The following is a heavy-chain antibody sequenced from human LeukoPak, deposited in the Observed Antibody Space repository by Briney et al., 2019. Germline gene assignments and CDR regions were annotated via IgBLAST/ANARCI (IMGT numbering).Heavy chain of an antibody. CDR2: IYHSGST. CDR3: ARGSYSSGHEYYYYYYYMDV. V-gene: IGHV4-38-2*02. Sequence: SETLSLTCPVSGYSISSGYYWGWIRQPPGKGLEWIGSIYHSGSTNYNPSLKSRVTISVDTSKNQFSLKLSSVTAADTAVYYCARGSYSSGHEYYYYYYYMDVWGKGTTVTVSS. D-gene: IGHD6-19*01. CDR1: GYSISSGYY. J-gene: IGHJ6*03.